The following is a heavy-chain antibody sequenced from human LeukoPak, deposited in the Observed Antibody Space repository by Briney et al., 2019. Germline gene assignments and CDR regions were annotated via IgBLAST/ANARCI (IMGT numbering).Heavy chain of an antibody. V-gene: IGHV3-7*01. Sequence: GGSLRLSCAASGFTFSSYWRSWVRQAPGKGLEWVANIKQDGSEKYYVDSVKGRFTISRDNAKNSLYLQMNSLRAEDTAVYYCARENYVWGSYRLFDYWGQGTLVTVSS. J-gene: IGHJ4*02. CDR2: IKQDGSEK. CDR1: GFTFSSYW. CDR3: ARENYVWGSYRLFDY. D-gene: IGHD3-16*02.